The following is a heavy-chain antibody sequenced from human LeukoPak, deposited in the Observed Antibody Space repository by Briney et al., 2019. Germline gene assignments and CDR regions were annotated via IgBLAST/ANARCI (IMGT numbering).Heavy chain of an antibody. Sequence: RASVKVSCKASGYTFTSYYMDWVRQAPGQGLEWVGIINPSGGTTSYAQKFQGRVTMTRDTSTSTVYMELSSLRSEDTAVYYCARDGYYRHFDYWGQGTLVTVSS. CDR1: GYTFTSYY. CDR3: ARDGYYRHFDY. J-gene: IGHJ4*02. CDR2: INPSGGTT. D-gene: IGHD3-22*01. V-gene: IGHV1-46*01.